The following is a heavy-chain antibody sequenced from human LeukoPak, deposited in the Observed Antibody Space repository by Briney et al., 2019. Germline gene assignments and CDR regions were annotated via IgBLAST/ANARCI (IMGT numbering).Heavy chain of an antibody. CDR2: FYPGAGGST. V-gene: IGHV3-66*01. Sequence: GGSLRLSCAASGFTVSSDYMSWVRQAPGKGLEWVSVFYPGAGGSTYYADSVKGRFTISRDNAKNTLYLQMNSLRAEDTAVYYCARDHSYGLDCWGQGALVAVSS. CDR1: GFTVSSDY. CDR3: ARDHSYGLDC. J-gene: IGHJ4*02. D-gene: IGHD3-10*01.